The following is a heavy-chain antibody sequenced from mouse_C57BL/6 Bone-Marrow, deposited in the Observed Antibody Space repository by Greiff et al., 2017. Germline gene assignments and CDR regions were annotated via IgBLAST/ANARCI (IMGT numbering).Heavy chain of an antibody. D-gene: IGHD4-1*01. CDR1: GYAFSSSW. Sequence: QVQLQQSGPELVKPGASVKISCKASGYAFSSSWMNWVKQRPGKGLEWIGRIYPGDGDTNYNGKFKGKATLTADKSSSTAYMQLSSLTSEDSAVYFCARRGNWEGGYFDVWGTGTTVTVSS. V-gene: IGHV1-82*01. CDR2: IYPGDGDT. J-gene: IGHJ1*03. CDR3: ARRGNWEGGYFDV.